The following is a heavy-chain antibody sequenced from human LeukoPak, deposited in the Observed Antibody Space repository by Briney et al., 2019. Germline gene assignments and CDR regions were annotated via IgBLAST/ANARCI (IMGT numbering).Heavy chain of an antibody. D-gene: IGHD1-20*01. CDR1: GDSVSSSHW. Sequence: SETLSLTCAVSGDSVSSSHWWSWVRQPPGKGLEWIGEVAHTGSTKFTPSLRSRATISIDWSKNQFSLNLTFVTAADTATYFCARLVVYNWTPRAFDVWGQGTMVTVSS. CDR3: ARLVVYNWTPRAFDV. V-gene: IGHV4-4*02. J-gene: IGHJ3*01. CDR2: VAHTGST.